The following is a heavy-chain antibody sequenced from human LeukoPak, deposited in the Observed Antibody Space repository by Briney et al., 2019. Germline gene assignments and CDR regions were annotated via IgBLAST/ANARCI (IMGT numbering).Heavy chain of an antibody. CDR2: IYYSGST. D-gene: IGHD3-16*02. CDR1: GGSISSSPYY. CDR3: ASIAYSYYGMDV. V-gene: IGHV4-39*01. Sequence: SGTLSLTCTVSGGSISSSPYYWGWIRQPPGKGLEWIGSIYYSGSTYYNPSLKSRVTISVDTSKNQFSLKLSSVTAADTALYYCASIAYSYYGMDVWGQGTTVTVSS. J-gene: IGHJ6*02.